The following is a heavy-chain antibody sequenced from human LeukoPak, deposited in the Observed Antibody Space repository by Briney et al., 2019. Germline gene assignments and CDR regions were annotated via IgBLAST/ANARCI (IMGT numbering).Heavy chain of an antibody. V-gene: IGHV3-21*01. CDR3: ARDPPGGGRVVVRGP. CDR1: GFTFSSYS. J-gene: IGHJ5*02. D-gene: IGHD2-15*01. CDR2: ISSSSSYI. Sequence: AGGSLRLSCAASGFTFSSYSMNWVRQAPGKGLEWVSSISSSSSYIYYADSVKGRFTISRDNAKNSLYLQMNSLRAEDTAVYYCARDPPGGGRVVVRGPWGQGTLVTVSS.